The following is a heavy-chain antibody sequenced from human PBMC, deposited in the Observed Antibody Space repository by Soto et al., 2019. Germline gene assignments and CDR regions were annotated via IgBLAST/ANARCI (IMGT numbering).Heavy chain of an antibody. V-gene: IGHV4-30-4*01. J-gene: IGHJ4*02. CDR1: GGPIKAGDGY. D-gene: IGHD3-10*01. CDR2: VFYSGAT. CDR3: ARAGFSYGHLLF. Sequence: SEALALTCNVSGGPIKAGDGYWNWIRQPPGKGLEWIGYVFYSGATNYSPSLKSRAAISMDTSKNQFSLSLTSVTAADTAVYYCARAGFSYGHLLFWGQGIRVTVSS.